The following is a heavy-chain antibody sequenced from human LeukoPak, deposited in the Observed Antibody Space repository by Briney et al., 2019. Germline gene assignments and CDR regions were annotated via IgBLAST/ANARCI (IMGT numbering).Heavy chain of an antibody. J-gene: IGHJ4*02. CDR1: GFTFSSYA. CDR2: ISGSGGST. CDR3: AKDRSSSWYPYDY. D-gene: IGHD6-13*01. Sequence: GGSLRLSCAASGFTFSSYALSWVRQAPGKGLEWVSAISGSGGSTYYADSVKGRFTISRDNSKNTLYLQMNSLRAEDTAVYYCAKDRSSSWYPYDYWGQGTLVTVSS. V-gene: IGHV3-23*01.